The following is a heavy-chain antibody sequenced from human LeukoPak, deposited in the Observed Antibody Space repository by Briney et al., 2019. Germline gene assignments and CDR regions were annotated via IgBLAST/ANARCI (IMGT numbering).Heavy chain of an antibody. J-gene: IGHJ4*02. CDR1: GGSISSYY. V-gene: IGHV4-59*08. D-gene: IGHD5-18*01. CDR3: ARLGYSYMLHPLFDY. Sequence: SETLSLTCTVSGGSISSYYWSWIRQPPGKGLEWIGYIYYSGSTNYNPSLKSRVTISVDTSKNQFSLKLSSVTAADTAVYYCARLGYSYMLHPLFDYWGQGTLVTVSS. CDR2: IYYSGST.